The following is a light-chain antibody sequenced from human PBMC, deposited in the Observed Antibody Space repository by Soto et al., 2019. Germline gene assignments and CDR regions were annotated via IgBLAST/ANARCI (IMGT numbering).Light chain of an antibody. V-gene: IGKV1-39*01. Sequence: DIQVTQSPSSLSASVGARVTITCRARQNIFTYLNWYQQRPGKAPNLLIYATSNLQSGVPSRFSGSGSGTDFTLTISSLQPEDFATYYCQHSYSSPTFGQGTKVEIK. CDR3: QHSYSSPT. J-gene: IGKJ2*01. CDR1: QNIFTY. CDR2: ATS.